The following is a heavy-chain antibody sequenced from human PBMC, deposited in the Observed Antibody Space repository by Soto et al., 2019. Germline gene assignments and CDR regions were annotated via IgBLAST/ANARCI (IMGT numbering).Heavy chain of an antibody. CDR3: ARRGSSSWYGY. CDR1: GGSISSSRYY. V-gene: IGHV4-39*01. CDR2: IYYSGST. Sequence: QLQLQESGPGLVKPSETLSLTCTVSGGSISSSRYYWGWIRQPPGKGLEWIGSIYYSGSTYYNPSLKSRVTISVDTSKNQFSLTLSSVTAADTAVYYCARRGSSSWYGYWGQGTLVTVSS. D-gene: IGHD6-13*01. J-gene: IGHJ4*02.